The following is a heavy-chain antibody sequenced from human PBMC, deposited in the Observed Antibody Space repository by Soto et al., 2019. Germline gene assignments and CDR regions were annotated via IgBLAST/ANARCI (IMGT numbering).Heavy chain of an antibody. CDR1: GGSFSGYY. D-gene: IGHD3-3*01. CDR3: ARVRDWFDP. CDR2: IDHSGYT. J-gene: IGHJ5*02. Sequence: XGTLSLTCAVYGGSFSGYYWNWIRQPPGKGLEWIGEIDHSGYTNYNPSLKSRVTISVDTSKNQFSLRLTSVTAADTAVYYCARVRDWFDPWGQGTLVTVSS. V-gene: IGHV4-34*01.